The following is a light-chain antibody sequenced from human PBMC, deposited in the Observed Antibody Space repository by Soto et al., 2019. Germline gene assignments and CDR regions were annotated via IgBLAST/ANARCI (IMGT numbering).Light chain of an antibody. Sequence: DIQMTQSPSSLSASVGDRVTITCRASQDITNYLIWFQQIPGKAPKSLIYAASRLQNGVPSKFSGSGSGTDFTLTISSLQPEDFATYYCQQYYDYPYTFGQGTKVEIK. J-gene: IGKJ2*01. CDR2: AAS. V-gene: IGKV1-16*02. CDR3: QQYYDYPYT. CDR1: QDITNY.